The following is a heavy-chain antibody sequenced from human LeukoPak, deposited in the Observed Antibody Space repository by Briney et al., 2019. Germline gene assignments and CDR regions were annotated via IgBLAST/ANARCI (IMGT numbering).Heavy chain of an antibody. CDR1: GYTFTSYD. CDR2: MNPNSGNT. D-gene: IGHD2-2*01. Sequence: GASVKVSCKASGYTFTSYDINWVRQATGQGLEWMGWMNPNSGNTGYAQKFQGRVTMTRNTTISTAYMQLSSLNSEDTAVYYCAGGPSCRSMTCPYWFDPWGQGTLVTVSS. CDR3: AGGPSCRSMTCPYWFDP. J-gene: IGHJ5*02. V-gene: IGHV1-8*01.